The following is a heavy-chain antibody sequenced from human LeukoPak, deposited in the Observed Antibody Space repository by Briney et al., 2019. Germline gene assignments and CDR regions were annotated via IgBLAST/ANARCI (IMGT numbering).Heavy chain of an antibody. Sequence: GGSLRLSCAASGFTFSTYSMNWVRQAPGKGLEWVSGISPSGDITYYADSVKGRFTISRDNSKNTLYLEVISLTAEDTAVYYCAKDDAWLRFGEWSQGTLVTVSS. CDR3: AKDDAWLRFGE. CDR1: GFTFSTYS. V-gene: IGHV3-23*01. D-gene: IGHD3-10*01. J-gene: IGHJ4*02. CDR2: ISPSGDIT.